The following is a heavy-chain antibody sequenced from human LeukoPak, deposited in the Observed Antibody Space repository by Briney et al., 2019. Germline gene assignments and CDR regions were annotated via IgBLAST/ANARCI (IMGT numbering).Heavy chain of an antibody. D-gene: IGHD4-17*01. Sequence: GRPLRLSCAPSGFTFSSYGMLWVRQAPGKGLECVADIWYDGSNKYYADSVKGRFTISRDNSKNTLYLQMNSLRAEDTAVYYCARGGARYYGDYNPPFDYWGQGTLVTVSS. V-gene: IGHV3-33*01. CDR1: GFTFSSYG. CDR2: IWYDGSNK. J-gene: IGHJ4*02. CDR3: ARGGARYYGDYNPPFDY.